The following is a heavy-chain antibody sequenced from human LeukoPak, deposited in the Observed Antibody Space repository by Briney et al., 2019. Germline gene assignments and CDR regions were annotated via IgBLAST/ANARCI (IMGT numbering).Heavy chain of an antibody. D-gene: IGHD3-16*02. CDR1: GFTSSGSA. CDR3: SRDMQLSP. J-gene: IGHJ3*01. V-gene: IGHV3-23*01. Sequence: PGGSLRPSCAASGFTSSGSAMSWVRQAPGEGLEWVSLISYSGANSYYTDSVRGRFTISRDNSKDTLFLQMNSLRAEDTAIYYCSRDMQLSPWGLGTMVTVSS. CDR2: ISYSGANS.